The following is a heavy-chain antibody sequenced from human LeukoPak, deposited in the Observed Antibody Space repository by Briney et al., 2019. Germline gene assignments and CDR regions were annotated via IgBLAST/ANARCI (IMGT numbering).Heavy chain of an antibody. Sequence: GGSLRLSCAASGFTFSSYAMHRVRQAPGKGLEWVAVISYDGSNKYYADSVKGRFTISRDNSKNTLYLQMNSLRAEDTAVYYCARDPYGGKGGRFDYWGQGTLVTVSS. D-gene: IGHD4-23*01. CDR3: ARDPYGGKGGRFDY. CDR1: GFTFSSYA. V-gene: IGHV3-30*04. J-gene: IGHJ4*02. CDR2: ISYDGSNK.